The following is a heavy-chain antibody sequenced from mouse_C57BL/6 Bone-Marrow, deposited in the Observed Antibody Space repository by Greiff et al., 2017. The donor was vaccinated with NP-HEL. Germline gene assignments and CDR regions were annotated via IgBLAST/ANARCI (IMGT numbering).Heavy chain of an antibody. D-gene: IGHD1-1*01. CDR2: ISYDGSN. V-gene: IGHV3-6*01. CDR1: GYSITSGYY. Sequence: ESGPGLVKPSQSLSLTCSVTGYSITSGYYWNWIRQFPGNKLEWMGYISYDGSNNYNPSLKNRISITRDTSKNQFFLKLNSVTTEDTATYYCARDGYYGSSLDYWGQGTTLTVSS. CDR3: ARDGYYGSSLDY. J-gene: IGHJ2*01.